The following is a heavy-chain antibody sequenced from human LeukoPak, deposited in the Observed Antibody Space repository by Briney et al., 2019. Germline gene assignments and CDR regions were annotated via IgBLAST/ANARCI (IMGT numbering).Heavy chain of an antibody. V-gene: IGHV3-23*01. Sequence: GGSQRLSCAASGFTFSSYGMSWVRQAPGKGLEWVSAISGSGGSTYYADSVKGRFTISRDNSKNTLYLQMNSLRAEDTAVYYCAKDGGYYYDSSGSDYWGQGTLVTVSS. D-gene: IGHD3-22*01. J-gene: IGHJ4*02. CDR1: GFTFSSYG. CDR3: AKDGGYYYDSSGSDY. CDR2: ISGSGGST.